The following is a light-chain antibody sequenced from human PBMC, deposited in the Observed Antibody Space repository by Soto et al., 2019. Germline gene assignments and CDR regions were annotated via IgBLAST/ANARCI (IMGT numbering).Light chain of an antibody. CDR2: DVT. CDR3: SSYTSSSTLA. CDR1: NSDVGGYNF. J-gene: IGLJ1*01. V-gene: IGLV2-14*01. Sequence: QSALTQPAFVSGSPGQSITISCTGTNSDVGGYNFVSWYQQHPGKVPKLMIYDVTNRPSGVSNRFSGSKSGNTASLTISGLQAEDEADYYCSSYTSSSTLAFGTGTKVTVL.